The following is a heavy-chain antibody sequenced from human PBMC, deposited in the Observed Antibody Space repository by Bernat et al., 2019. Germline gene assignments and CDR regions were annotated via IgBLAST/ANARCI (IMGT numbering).Heavy chain of an antibody. CDR2: IIPILGIA. V-gene: IGHV1-69*04. CDR3: ARPEGGNYDILTGYRFDY. D-gene: IGHD3-9*01. J-gene: IGHJ4*02. CDR1: GGTFSSYA. Sequence: QVQLVQSGAEVKKPGSSVKVSCKASGGTFSSYAISWVRQAPGQGLEWMGRIIPILGIANYAQKFQGRVTITADKSTSTAYMELSSLRSEDTAVYYCARPEGGNYDILTGYRFDYWGQGTLVTVSS.